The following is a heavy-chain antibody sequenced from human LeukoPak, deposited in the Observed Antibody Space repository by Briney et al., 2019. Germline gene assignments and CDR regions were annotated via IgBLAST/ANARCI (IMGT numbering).Heavy chain of an antibody. V-gene: IGHV3-21*01. CDR2: ISSSSSYI. D-gene: IGHD6-13*01. Sequence: GGSLRLSCAASGFTFSSYSMNWVRQAPGKGLEWVSSISSSSSYIYYADSVKGRFTISRDNAKNSLYLQMNSLRAEDTAVYYCARDTLVAAGSFDYWGQGTLVTVSS. CDR1: GFTFSSYS. CDR3: ARDTLVAAGSFDY. J-gene: IGHJ4*02.